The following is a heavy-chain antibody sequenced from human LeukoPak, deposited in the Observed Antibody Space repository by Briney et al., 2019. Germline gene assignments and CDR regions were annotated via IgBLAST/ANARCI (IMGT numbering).Heavy chain of an antibody. Sequence: PSETLSLTCSVSDDSITMYYWTWIRQPPGKGLEWIGYVDHTGSANFNPSLNGRVSISRDTTKNLFSLRLRSVTAADTAVYFCARGRVSSSTWYSTYYYYFYMDVWGKGTTVTVSS. CDR1: DDSITMYY. CDR2: VDHTGSA. D-gene: IGHD1-1*01. J-gene: IGHJ6*03. CDR3: ARGRVSSSTWYSTYYYYFYMDV. V-gene: IGHV4-59*01.